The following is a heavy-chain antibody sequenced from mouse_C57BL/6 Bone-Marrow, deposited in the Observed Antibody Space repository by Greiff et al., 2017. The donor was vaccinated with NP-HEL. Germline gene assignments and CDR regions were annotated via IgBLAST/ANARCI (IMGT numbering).Heavy chain of an antibody. V-gene: IGHV14-1*01. CDR2: IDPEDGDT. J-gene: IGHJ2*01. D-gene: IGHD1-1*01. CDR1: GFNIKDYY. CDR3: TSSYYGSSPYYFDY. Sequence: EVQLQQSGAELVRPGASVKLSCTASGFNIKDYYMHWVKQRPEQGLEWIGRIDPEDGDTEYAPKFQGKATMTADTSSNTAYLQLSSLTSEDTAVYYWTSSYYGSSPYYFDYWGQGTTLTVSS.